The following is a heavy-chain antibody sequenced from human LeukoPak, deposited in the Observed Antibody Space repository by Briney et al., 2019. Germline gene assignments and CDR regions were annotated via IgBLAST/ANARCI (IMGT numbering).Heavy chain of an antibody. CDR3: ARDPYVWVPAAILHYYYGMDV. CDR1: GGSFSGYY. CDR2: INHSGST. V-gene: IGHV4-34*01. Sequence: SETLSLTCAVYGGSFSGYYWSWIRQPPGKGREWSGEINHSGSTNYNPSLKSRVTISVDTSKNQFSLKLSSVTAADTAVYYCARDPYVWVPAAILHYYYGMDVWGQGATVTVSS. D-gene: IGHD2-2*02. J-gene: IGHJ6*02.